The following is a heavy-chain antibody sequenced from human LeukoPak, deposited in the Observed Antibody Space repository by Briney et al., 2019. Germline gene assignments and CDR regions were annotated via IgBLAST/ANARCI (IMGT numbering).Heavy chain of an antibody. V-gene: IGHV1-58*02. Sequence: SVKVSCKASGFAFTSSAMQWVRQARGQRLEWIGWVIIDNDITAYAKKFQERVTITRDMSTSTAYLELRSLGSEDTAVYYCATERGEDDAVDAFDIWGQGTMVTVSS. CDR2: VIIDNDIT. CDR3: ATERGEDDAVDAFDI. J-gene: IGHJ3*02. D-gene: IGHD3-10*01. CDR1: GFAFTSSA.